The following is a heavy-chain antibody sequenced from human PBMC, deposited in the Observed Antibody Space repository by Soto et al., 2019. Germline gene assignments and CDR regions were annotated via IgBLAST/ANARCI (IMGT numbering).Heavy chain of an antibody. CDR2: INQSGSA. CDR3: ATDGDGRNTYSYGMDV. J-gene: IGHJ6*02. V-gene: IGHV4-34*01. CDR1: GGSFSGYY. D-gene: IGHD3-10*01. Sequence: QVQLQQWGAGLLRPSETLSLTCAIYGGSFSGYYWSWIRQPPGKGLEWIGEINQSGSATYNPSLTRRVTIPVDRSKNQISLKMNSVTAADTAIYYCATDGDGRNTYSYGMDVWGQGPTVTVSS.